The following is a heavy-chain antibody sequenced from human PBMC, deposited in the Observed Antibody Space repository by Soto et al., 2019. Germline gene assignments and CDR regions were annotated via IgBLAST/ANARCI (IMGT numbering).Heavy chain of an antibody. J-gene: IGHJ6*02. CDR3: ARDLDTAMVGYYYYGMDV. CDR1: GFTFSSYG. CDR2: IWYDGSNK. D-gene: IGHD5-18*01. Sequence: QVQLVESGGGVVQPGRSLRLSCAASGFTFSSYGMHWVRQAPGKGLEWVAVIWYDGSNKYYADSVKGRFTISRDNSKNTLYLQMNSLRAEDTAVYYCARDLDTAMVGYYYYGMDVWGQGTTLTVSS. V-gene: IGHV3-33*01.